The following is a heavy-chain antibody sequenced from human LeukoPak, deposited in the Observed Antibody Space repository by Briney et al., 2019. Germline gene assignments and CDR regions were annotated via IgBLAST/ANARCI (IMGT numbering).Heavy chain of an antibody. V-gene: IGHV3-74*01. Sequence: GGSLRLSCAASGFTFSSSWMHWVRQAPGKGLVWVSRINSDGSRISYADSVKGRFTISRDNAKNSLYLQMNSLRAEDTAVYYCARGDFTYDSSGFDYWGQGTLVTVSS. D-gene: IGHD3-22*01. CDR2: INSDGSRI. CDR1: GFTFSSSW. J-gene: IGHJ4*02. CDR3: ARGDFTYDSSGFDY.